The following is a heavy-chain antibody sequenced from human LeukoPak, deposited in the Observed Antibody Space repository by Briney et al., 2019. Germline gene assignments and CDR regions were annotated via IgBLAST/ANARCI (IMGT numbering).Heavy chain of an antibody. Sequence: GGSLRLSCAASGFTVSSNYMSWVRQAPGKGLEWVSSISSTGIYINYADSVKGRFTISRDNAKNSLYLQMNSLRAEDTAVYFCARVGCSGGSCYSRGDYYYGMDVWGQGTTVTVSS. D-gene: IGHD2-15*01. V-gene: IGHV3-21*01. J-gene: IGHJ6*02. CDR3: ARVGCSGGSCYSRGDYYYGMDV. CDR1: GFTVSSNY. CDR2: ISSTGIYI.